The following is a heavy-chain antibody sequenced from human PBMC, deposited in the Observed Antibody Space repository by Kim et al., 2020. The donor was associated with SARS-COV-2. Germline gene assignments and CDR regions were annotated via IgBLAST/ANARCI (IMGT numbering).Heavy chain of an antibody. Sequence: GGSLRLSCAASGFTFSDYYMSWIRQAPGKGLEWVSYISSSSSYTNYADSVKGRFTISRDNAKNSLYLQMNSLRAEDTAVYYCARDGVWFGELHKSDYWGQGTLVTVSS. CDR3: ARDGVWFGELHKSDY. V-gene: IGHV3-11*05. J-gene: IGHJ4*02. D-gene: IGHD3-10*01. CDR1: GFTFSDYY. CDR2: ISSSSSYT.